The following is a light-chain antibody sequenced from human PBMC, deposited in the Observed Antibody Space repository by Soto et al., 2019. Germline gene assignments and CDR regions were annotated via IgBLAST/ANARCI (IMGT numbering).Light chain of an antibody. J-gene: IGKJ1*01. Sequence: NVMTQSPDSLAASMSERATIPPHPPPPPLYSSNSKNYLAWYQQKPVQPPKLLIYWASTRESGVPDRFSGRGSGTAFTRTISSMQAKDLALYYCKHYYSTPPTFGKRTKVDIK. CDR3: KHYYSTPPT. CDR1: PPPLYSSNSKNY. CDR2: WAS. V-gene: IGKV4-1*01.